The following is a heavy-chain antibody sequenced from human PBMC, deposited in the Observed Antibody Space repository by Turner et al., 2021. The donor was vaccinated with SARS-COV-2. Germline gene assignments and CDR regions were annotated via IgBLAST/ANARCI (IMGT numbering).Heavy chain of an antibody. V-gene: IGHV4-39*01. J-gene: IGHJ5*02. D-gene: IGHD3-10*01. CDR1: GGSISSSPYY. CDR2: IYYSGST. CDR3: ARRSEGYYGSGSHWFDP. Sequence: QLQMPESGLGLVKPSETLSLTCTVSGGSISSSPYYWRGIRQPPGKGLELIGSIYYSGSTYYNPSLKSRVTISVDTSKNQFSLKLSSVTAADTAVYYCARRSEGYYGSGSHWFDPWGQGTLVTVSS.